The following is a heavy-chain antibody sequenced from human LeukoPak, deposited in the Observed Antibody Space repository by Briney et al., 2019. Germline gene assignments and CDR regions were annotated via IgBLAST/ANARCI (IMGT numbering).Heavy chain of an antibody. J-gene: IGHJ4*02. CDR3: ARESTYYDFWSGYFIDY. CDR1: GYSISSGYY. Sequence: SETLSLTCTVSGYSISSGYYWGWIRQPPGKGLEWIGSIYHSGSTYYNPSLKSRVTISVDTSKNQFSLKLSSVTAADTAVYYCARESTYYDFWSGYFIDYWGQGTLVTVSS. CDR2: IYHSGST. D-gene: IGHD3-3*01. V-gene: IGHV4-38-2*02.